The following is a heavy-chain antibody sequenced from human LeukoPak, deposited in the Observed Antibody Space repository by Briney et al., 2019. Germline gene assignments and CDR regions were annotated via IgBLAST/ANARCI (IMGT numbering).Heavy chain of an antibody. CDR3: ARTPGRAPSMDMVRGILNYYYYMDV. Sequence: PGGSLRLSCAASGFTFDDYGMSWVRQAPGKGLEWVSGINRNGGSTGYADSVKGRFTISRDNAKNSLYLQMNSLRAEDTALYYCARTPGRAPSMDMVRGILNYYYYMDVWGKGTTVTISS. J-gene: IGHJ6*03. CDR1: GFTFDDYG. D-gene: IGHD3-10*01. CDR2: INRNGGST. V-gene: IGHV3-20*04.